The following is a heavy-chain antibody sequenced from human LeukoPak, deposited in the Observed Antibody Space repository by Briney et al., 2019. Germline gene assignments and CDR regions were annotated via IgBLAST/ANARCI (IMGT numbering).Heavy chain of an antibody. CDR1: GFTFSSYW. CDR2: INSDGSST. J-gene: IGHJ4*02. Sequence: GGSLRLSCAASGFTFSSYWMHWVRQAPGKGLVWVSRINSDGSSTSYADSVKGRFTISRDNSKNTLYLQMNSLRAEDTAVYYCAKDDYYGGNGYWGQGTLVTVSS. CDR3: AKDDYYGGNGY. V-gene: IGHV3-74*01. D-gene: IGHD4-23*01.